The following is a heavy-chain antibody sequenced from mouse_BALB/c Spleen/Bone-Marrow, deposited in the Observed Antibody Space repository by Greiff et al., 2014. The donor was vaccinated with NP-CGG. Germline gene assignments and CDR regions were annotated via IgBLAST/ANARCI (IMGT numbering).Heavy chain of an antibody. CDR1: GYSITSDYV. CDR3: ARYDYDGVDY. J-gene: IGHJ2*01. CDR2: FSESGNT. Sequence: VQLKESGPGLVKPSQSLSLTCTVTGYSITSDYVWWWIRQFPGNKVEWMGFFSESGNTSYNQSLKSRISITRDTSKNQFFLQLNAVTTEDTATNYWARYDYDGVDYWGQGTTLTVSS. V-gene: IGHV3-2*02. D-gene: IGHD2-4*01.